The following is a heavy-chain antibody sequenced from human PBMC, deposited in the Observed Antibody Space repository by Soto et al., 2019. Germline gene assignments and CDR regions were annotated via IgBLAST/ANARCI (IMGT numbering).Heavy chain of an antibody. J-gene: IGHJ6*02. CDR1: GASISSSNYY. CDR3: VRQGFGRLHGLVDV. D-gene: IGHD3-10*01. V-gene: IGHV4-39*01. Sequence: SETLSLTCTVSGASISSSNYYWGWIRQPPGKGLEWIGSIYYSGTTYNNPSLQSRVNISIDTSTKQFSLKLSSVTAADTAVYYCVRQGFGRLHGLVDVWGQGTTVTVSS. CDR2: IYYSGTT.